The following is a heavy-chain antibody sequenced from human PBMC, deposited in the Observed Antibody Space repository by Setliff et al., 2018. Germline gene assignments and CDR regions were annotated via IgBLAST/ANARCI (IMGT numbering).Heavy chain of an antibody. CDR1: GGTFTNYG. CDR3: AREGVETRSSTDYRYYMDV. CDR2: IIPNLGRV. D-gene: IGHD1-1*01. J-gene: IGHJ6*03. V-gene: IGHV1-69*10. Sequence: SVKVSCKASGGTFTNYGVSWVRQAPGQGLEWMGGIIPNLGRVKYAQRFQDRATITAEESTTTAYMELISLRSDDTAVYYCAREGVETRSSTDYRYYMDVWGKGTTVTVSS.